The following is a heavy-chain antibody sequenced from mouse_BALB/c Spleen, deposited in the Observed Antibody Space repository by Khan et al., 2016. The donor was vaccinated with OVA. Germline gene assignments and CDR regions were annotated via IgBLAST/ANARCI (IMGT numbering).Heavy chain of an antibody. D-gene: IGHD2-12*01. CDR2: INTFTGEP. Sequence: QIQLVQSGPEMKKPGETVKISCKASGYTFTNYGMNWVKQSPGKALKWMGWINTFTGEPTYADDFKGRFAFSLETSASTASLQINNLKNEDTATSFCARPPDVSYSLDHWGQGTSGTGSS. J-gene: IGHJ4*01. CDR3: ARPPDVSYSLDH. V-gene: IGHV9-3-1*01. CDR1: GYTFTNYG.